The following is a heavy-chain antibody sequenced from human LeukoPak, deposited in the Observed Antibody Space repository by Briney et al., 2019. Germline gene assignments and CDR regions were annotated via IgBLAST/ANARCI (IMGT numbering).Heavy chain of an antibody. J-gene: IGHJ4*02. CDR3: ARLSSRSGYSYGYWFDY. CDR1: GGSISSGDYY. V-gene: IGHV4-61*08. Sequence: SQTLSLTCTVSGGSISSGDYYWSWIRQPPGKGLEWIGYIYYSGSTNYNPSLKSRVTISVDTSKNQFSLKLSSVTAADTAVYYCARLSSRSGYSYGYWFDYWGQGTLVTVSS. CDR2: IYYSGST. D-gene: IGHD5-18*01.